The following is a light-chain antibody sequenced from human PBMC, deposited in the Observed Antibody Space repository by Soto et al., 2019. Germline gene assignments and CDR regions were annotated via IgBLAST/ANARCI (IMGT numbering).Light chain of an antibody. CDR1: QSVGSAW. J-gene: IGKJ5*01. CDR3: QQYGSSPPVT. V-gene: IGKV3-20*01. CDR2: GAS. Sequence: ENVLTQSPGTLSLSPGERATLSCRASQSVGSAWLAWYQQKPGQAPRLLIYGASGRATGIPDRFSGSGSGTDFTLTISRLEPEDFAVYYCQQYGSSPPVTFGQGTRLEIK.